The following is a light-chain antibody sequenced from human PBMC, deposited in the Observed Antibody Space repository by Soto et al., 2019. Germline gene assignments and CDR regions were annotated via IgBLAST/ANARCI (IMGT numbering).Light chain of an antibody. Sequence: QSVLTQSPSASASLRDSVKLTCTLSSGHSSYAIAWHQQQPEKGPRYLMKLNSDGSHSKGDGIPDRFSGSSSGAERYLTISSLQSEDEADYYCQTWGTGLLVFGGGTKLTVL. CDR2: LNSDGSH. CDR3: QTWGTGLLV. V-gene: IGLV4-69*01. J-gene: IGLJ3*02. CDR1: SGHSSYA.